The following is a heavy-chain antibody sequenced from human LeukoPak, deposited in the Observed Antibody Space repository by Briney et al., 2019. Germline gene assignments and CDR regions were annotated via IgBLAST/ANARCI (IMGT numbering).Heavy chain of an antibody. CDR2: ISAYNGNT. Sequence: ASVKVSCKASGYTFTSYGISWVRQAPGQGLEWMGWISAYNGNTDYAQKLQGRVTMTTDTSTSTAYMELRSLRSDDTAVYYCANPSITMVRGVIITNWFDPWGQGTLVTVSS. CDR1: GYTFTSYG. D-gene: IGHD3-10*01. CDR3: ANPSITMVRGVIITNWFDP. J-gene: IGHJ5*02. V-gene: IGHV1-18*01.